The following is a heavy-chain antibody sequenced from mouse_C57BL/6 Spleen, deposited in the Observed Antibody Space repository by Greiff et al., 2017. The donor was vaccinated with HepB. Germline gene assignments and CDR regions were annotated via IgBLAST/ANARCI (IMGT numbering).Heavy chain of an antibody. D-gene: IGHD1-1*01. CDR2: IYPGSGNT. V-gene: IGHV1-76*01. Sequence: QVQLQQSGAELVRPGASVKLSCKASGYTFTDYYINWVKQRPGQGLEWIARIYPGSGNTYYNEKFKGKATLTAEKSSSTAYMQLSSLTSEDSAVYCCARSGAVAYYAMDYWGQGTSVTVSS. CDR1: GYTFTDYY. J-gene: IGHJ4*01. CDR3: ARSGAVAYYAMDY.